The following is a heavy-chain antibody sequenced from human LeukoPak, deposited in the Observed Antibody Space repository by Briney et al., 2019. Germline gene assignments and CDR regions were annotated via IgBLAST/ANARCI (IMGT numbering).Heavy chain of an antibody. V-gene: IGHV3-23*01. CDR2: ISGSGGST. CDR1: GFTFSTYG. J-gene: IGHJ6*04. Sequence: GGSLRLSCEASGFTFSTYGMSWVRQAPGKGLEWVSAISGSGGSTYYADSVKGRFTISRDNSKNTLYLQMNSLRPEDTAVYYCAELGITMIGGVWGKGTTVTISS. D-gene: IGHD3-10*02. CDR3: AELGITMIGGV.